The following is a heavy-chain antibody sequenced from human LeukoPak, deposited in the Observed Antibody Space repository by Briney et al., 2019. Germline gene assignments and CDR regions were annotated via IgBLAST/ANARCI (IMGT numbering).Heavy chain of an antibody. CDR2: IWYDGSNK. D-gene: IGHD5-24*01. V-gene: IGHV3-30*02. J-gene: IGHJ4*02. CDR1: GFTFSSYG. CDR3: AKDGEMATMNYFDY. Sequence: PGGSLRLSCAASGFTFSSYGMHWVRQAPGKGLEWVAVIWYDGSNKYYADSVKGRFTISRDNSKKALYLQMNSLRAEDTAVYYCAKDGEMATMNYFDYWGQGTLVTVSS.